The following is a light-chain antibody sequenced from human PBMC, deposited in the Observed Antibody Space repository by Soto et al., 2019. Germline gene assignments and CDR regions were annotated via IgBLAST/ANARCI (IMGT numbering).Light chain of an antibody. CDR2: GAS. Sequence: EIVLTQSPGTLSLSPGERATLSCRANQSVNRNYLAWFQQKPGQAPRLLIYGASSRATSIPDRFSGSGSGTDFALTISRLEPEDFAVYFCQQYDSSPWTFGQGTKVEIK. CDR3: QQYDSSPWT. CDR1: QSVNRNY. J-gene: IGKJ1*01. V-gene: IGKV3-20*01.